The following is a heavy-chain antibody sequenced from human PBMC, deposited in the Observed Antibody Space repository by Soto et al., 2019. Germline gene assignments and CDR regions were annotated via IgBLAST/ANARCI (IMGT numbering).Heavy chain of an antibody. D-gene: IGHD6-19*01. J-gene: IGHJ5*02. CDR1: GGTFSSYA. CDR3: ARDKYSSGPNWFDP. CDR2: IIPIFGTA. Sequence: SVKVTCRASGGTFSSYAISWVRQAPGQGLEWMGGIIPIFGTANYAQKFQGRVTITADESTSTAYMELSSLRSEDTAVYYCARDKYSSGPNWFDPWGQGALVTVSS. V-gene: IGHV1-69*13.